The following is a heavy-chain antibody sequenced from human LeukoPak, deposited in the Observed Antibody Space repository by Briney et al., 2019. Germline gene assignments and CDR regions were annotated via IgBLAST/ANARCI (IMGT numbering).Heavy chain of an antibody. Sequence: GGSLRLSCAASGFTFSRFWMSWVRQAPGKGLEWVANIKQDGTEKYYVDSVKGRFTISRDNAKNSLYLQMNSLRAEDTAVYYCGRVKEASAFDIWGQGTMVTVSS. CDR2: IKQDGTEK. V-gene: IGHV3-7*01. CDR3: GRVKEASAFDI. J-gene: IGHJ3*02. D-gene: IGHD5-12*01. CDR1: GFTFSRFW.